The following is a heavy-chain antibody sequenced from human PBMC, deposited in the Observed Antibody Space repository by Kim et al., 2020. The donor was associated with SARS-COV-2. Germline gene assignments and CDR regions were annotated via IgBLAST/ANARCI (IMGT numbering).Heavy chain of an antibody. CDR3: AREDSGYLPSY. Sequence: GGSLRLSCAASGFTFSDYYMSWIRQAPGKGLEWVSYISSSSSYTNYADSVKGRFTISRDNAKNSLYLQMNSLRAEDTAVYYCAREDSGYLPSYWGQGTLVTVSS. D-gene: IGHD5-12*01. CDR2: ISSSSSYT. CDR1: GFTFSDYY. V-gene: IGHV3-11*05. J-gene: IGHJ4*02.